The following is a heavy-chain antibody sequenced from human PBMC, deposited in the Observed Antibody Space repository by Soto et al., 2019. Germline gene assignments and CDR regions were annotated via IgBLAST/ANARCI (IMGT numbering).Heavy chain of an antibody. V-gene: IGHV4-39*01. D-gene: IGHD3-22*01. CDR3: ARRRSVRHIDY. Sequence: SETLSLTCTVSGGSISSSSYYWGWIRQPPGKGLEWIGSIYYSGSTYYNPSLKSRVTISVDTSKNQFSLKLSSVTAADTAVYYCARRRSVRHIDYWGQGTLVTVSS. CDR1: GGSISSSSYY. J-gene: IGHJ4*02. CDR2: IYYSGST.